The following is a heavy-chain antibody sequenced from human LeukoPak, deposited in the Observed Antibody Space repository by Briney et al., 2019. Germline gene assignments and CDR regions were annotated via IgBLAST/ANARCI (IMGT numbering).Heavy chain of an antibody. CDR3: ARATGTWGHDGFDI. J-gene: IGHJ3*02. D-gene: IGHD3-16*01. CDR1: GYTFMSHG. CDR2: ISGSSSNT. Sequence: ASVKVSCKAYGYTFMSHGISWVRQAPGQGLEWMGWISGSSSNTTYAQRLQGRVTMTTDTSTTTVYMELRSLRSDDTAVYYCARATGTWGHDGFDIWGKGTMVTASS. V-gene: IGHV1-18*01.